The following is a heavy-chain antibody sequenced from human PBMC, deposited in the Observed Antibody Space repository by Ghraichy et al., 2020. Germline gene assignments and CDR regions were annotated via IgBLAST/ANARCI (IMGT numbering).Heavy chain of an antibody. V-gene: IGHV4-59*01. J-gene: IGHJ4*02. CDR3: ARDQPRGVISN. D-gene: IGHD3-10*01. CDR2: IYYSGST. Sequence: SETLSLTCTVSGGSISSYYWSWIRQPPGKGLEWIGYIYYSGSTNYNPSLKSRVTISVDTSKNQFSLKLSSVTAADTAVYYCARDQPRGVISNWGQGTLVTVSS. CDR1: GGSISSYY.